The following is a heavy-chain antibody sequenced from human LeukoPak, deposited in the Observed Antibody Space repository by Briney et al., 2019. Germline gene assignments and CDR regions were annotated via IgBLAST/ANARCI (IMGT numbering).Heavy chain of an antibody. V-gene: IGHV4-59*01. J-gene: IGHJ5*02. Sequence: PSETLSLTCTVSGGSISSYYWSWNRQPPGKGLEWIGYIYYSGSTNYTPSLKSRVTISVDTSKNQFSLKLSSVTAADTAVYYCARGGHYYDSTGWFDPWGQGTLVTVSS. CDR2: IYYSGST. D-gene: IGHD3-22*01. CDR3: ARGGHYYDSTGWFDP. CDR1: GGSISSYY.